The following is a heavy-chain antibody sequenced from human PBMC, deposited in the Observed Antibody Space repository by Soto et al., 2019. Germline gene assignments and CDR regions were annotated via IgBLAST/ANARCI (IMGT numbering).Heavy chain of an antibody. CDR2: IKSKTDGGTT. Sequence: KPGGSLRLSCAASGFTFSNAWMSWVRQAPGKGLEWVGRIKSKTDGGTTDYAAPVKGRFTISRDDSKNTLYLQMNSLKTEDTAVYYCTTVPDSSGYRRGNYYYYGMDVWGQGTTVTVSS. CDR3: TTVPDSSGYRRGNYYYYGMDV. V-gene: IGHV3-15*01. J-gene: IGHJ6*02. D-gene: IGHD3-22*01. CDR1: GFTFSNAW.